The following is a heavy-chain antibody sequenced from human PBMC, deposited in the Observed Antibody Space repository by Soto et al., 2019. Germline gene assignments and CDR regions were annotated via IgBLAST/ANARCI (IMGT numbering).Heavy chain of an antibody. J-gene: IGHJ4*01. CDR1: GFTFSSYA. Sequence: PGGSLRLSCAASGFTFSSYAMHWVRQAPGKGLEWVAVISYDGSNKYYADSVKGRFTISRDNTKNTLYLQMNSLRAEDTAAYYCARDYLPMAFAGFDYWGHGTLVTVSS. V-gene: IGHV3-30-3*01. CDR3: ARDYLPMAFAGFDY. D-gene: IGHD3-10*01. CDR2: ISYDGSNK.